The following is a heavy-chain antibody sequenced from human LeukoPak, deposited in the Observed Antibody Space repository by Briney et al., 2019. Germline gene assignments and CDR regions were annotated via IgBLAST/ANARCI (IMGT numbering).Heavy chain of an antibody. Sequence: SETLSLTCAVSGYSISSGYYWGWIRQPPGKGLEWIGCIYHSGSTYYNPSLKSRVTISVDTSKNQFSLELSYVTAADTAVYCCARTGITRIPRGDYWGQGTLVTVSS. V-gene: IGHV4-38-2*01. CDR3: ARTGITRIPRGDY. J-gene: IGHJ4*02. CDR2: IYHSGST. CDR1: GYSISSGYY. D-gene: IGHD1-14*01.